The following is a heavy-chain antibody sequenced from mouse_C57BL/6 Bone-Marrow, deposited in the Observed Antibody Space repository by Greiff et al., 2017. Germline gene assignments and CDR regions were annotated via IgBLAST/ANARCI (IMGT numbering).Heavy chain of an antibody. V-gene: IGHV1-9*01. J-gene: IGHJ2*01. CDR3: ARGVANFDY. CDR2: ILPGSGST. D-gene: IGHD1-1*01. CDR1: GYTFTGYW. Sequence: VQLQQSGAELMKPGASVKLSCKATGYTFTGYWIEWVKQRPGHGLEWIGEILPGSGSTNYTEKFKGKATFTADTSSNTAYMQLSSLTTEDSAIYYCARGVANFDYWGQVTTLSLL.